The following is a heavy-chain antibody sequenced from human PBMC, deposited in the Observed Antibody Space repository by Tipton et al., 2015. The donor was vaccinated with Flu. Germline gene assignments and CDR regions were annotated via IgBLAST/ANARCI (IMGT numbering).Heavy chain of an antibody. CDR1: GGSFSGYY. CDR3: ARDSNLGQSYYFDY. Sequence: LRLSCAVYGGSFSGYYWSWIRQPPGKGLEWIGYIFYNGITNYNPSLKGRVTISVDASKNQFSLKLSSVTAADTALYYCARDSNLGQSYYFDYWGQGTLVTVSS. D-gene: IGHD7-27*01. J-gene: IGHJ4*02. CDR2: IFYNGIT. V-gene: IGHV4-59*12.